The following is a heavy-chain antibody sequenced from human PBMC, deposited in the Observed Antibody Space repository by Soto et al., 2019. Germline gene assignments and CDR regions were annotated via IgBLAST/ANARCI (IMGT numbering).Heavy chain of an antibody. J-gene: IGHJ4*02. D-gene: IGHD5-12*01. V-gene: IGHV4-59*08. CDR1: GGSINNYY. CDR3: ARRPVATGNYFDY. Sequence: SETLSLTCTVSGGSINNYYWSWIRQPPEKGLEWIGYIYYSGSTNYNPSLKSRVTISVDTSKNQFSLKLSSVTAADTAVYYCARRPVATGNYFDYWGQGTLVTVSS. CDR2: IYYSGST.